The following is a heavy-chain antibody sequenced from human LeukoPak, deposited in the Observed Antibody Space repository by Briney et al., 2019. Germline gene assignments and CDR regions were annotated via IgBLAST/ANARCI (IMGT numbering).Heavy chain of an antibody. Sequence: SVKVSCKASGGTFSSYAISWVRQAPGQGLEWMGGIIPIFGTANYAQKFQGRVTITTDESTSTAYMELSSLRSEDTAVYYCAGSSNDCSSTSCYYYYYYMDVWGKGTTVTVS. D-gene: IGHD2-2*01. J-gene: IGHJ6*03. CDR2: IIPIFGTA. CDR3: AGSSNDCSSTSCYYYYYYMDV. CDR1: GGTFSSYA. V-gene: IGHV1-69*05.